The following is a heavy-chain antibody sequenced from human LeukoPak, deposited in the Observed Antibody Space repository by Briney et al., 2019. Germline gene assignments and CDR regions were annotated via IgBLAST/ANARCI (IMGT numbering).Heavy chain of an antibody. Sequence: PSETLSLTCAVYGGSFSGYYWSWIRQPPGKGLEWIGEINHSGSTNYNPSLKSRVTISVDTSKNQFSLKLSSVTAADTAVYYCARRRADIIAVAGVDYWGQGTLVTVSS. J-gene: IGHJ4*02. CDR1: GGSFSGYY. CDR3: ARRRADIIAVAGVDY. D-gene: IGHD6-19*01. CDR2: INHSGST. V-gene: IGHV4-34*01.